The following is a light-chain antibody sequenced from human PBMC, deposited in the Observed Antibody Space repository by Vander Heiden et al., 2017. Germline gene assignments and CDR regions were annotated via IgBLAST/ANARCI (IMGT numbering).Light chain of an antibody. CDR1: QSVSSN. CDR3: LQSGRSPPT. V-gene: IGKV3-20*01. J-gene: IGKJ4*01. Sequence: ESVLTLSPGTLPLSPGASATLPCRARQSVSSNLAWYQQKPGQAPRLLIYGGSSRATGIPDRFSGSGSGADFTLTISRLEAEDFAVYHCLQSGRSPPTFGGGTKVEIK. CDR2: GGS.